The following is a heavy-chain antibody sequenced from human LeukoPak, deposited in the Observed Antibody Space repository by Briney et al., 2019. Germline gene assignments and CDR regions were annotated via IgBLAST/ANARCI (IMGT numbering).Heavy chain of an antibody. CDR3: AVPPTGGIFGVVTDY. D-gene: IGHD3-3*01. CDR2: ISSSSSTI. J-gene: IGHJ4*02. CDR1: GFTFSSYS. Sequence: GGSLRLSCAASGFTFSSYSMNWVRQAPGKGLEWVSYISSSSSTIYYADSVKGRFTISRDNAKNSLYLQMNSLRAEDTAVYYCAVPPTGGIFGVVTDYWGQGTLVTVSS. V-gene: IGHV3-48*04.